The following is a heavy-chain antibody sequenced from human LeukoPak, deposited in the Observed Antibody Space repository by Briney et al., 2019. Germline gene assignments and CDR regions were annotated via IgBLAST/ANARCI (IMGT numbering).Heavy chain of an antibody. CDR3: ARGPEYNWTPFDY. J-gene: IGHJ4*02. Sequence: GGSLRLSCAASGFTFSSYSMNWVRQAPGKGLEWVSSISSSSSYIYYADSVKGRFTISRDNSKNTLYLQMNSLRAEDTAVYYCARGPEYNWTPFDYWGQGTLVTVSS. D-gene: IGHD1-20*01. CDR2: ISSSSSYI. CDR1: GFTFSSYS. V-gene: IGHV3-21*01.